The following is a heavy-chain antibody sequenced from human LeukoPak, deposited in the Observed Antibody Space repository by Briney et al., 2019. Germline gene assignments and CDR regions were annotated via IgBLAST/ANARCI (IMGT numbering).Heavy chain of an antibody. Sequence: ASVKVSCKVSGYTLTELSMHWVRQAPGKGLEWMGGFDPEDGETIYAQKFQGRVTMTEDTSTDTAYMELSSLRSEDTAVCYCATGNYYGSGSYYTLGYWGQGTLVTVSS. CDR2: FDPEDGET. D-gene: IGHD3-10*01. J-gene: IGHJ4*02. CDR3: ATGNYYGSGSYYTLGY. CDR1: GYTLTELS. V-gene: IGHV1-24*01.